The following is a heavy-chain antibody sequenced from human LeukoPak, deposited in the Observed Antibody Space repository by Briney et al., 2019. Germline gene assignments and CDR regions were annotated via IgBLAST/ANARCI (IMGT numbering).Heavy chain of an antibody. CDR3: ARVRERYFDWLHESYFDY. Sequence: SETLSLTCTVSGGSISSSSYYWGWIRQPPGKGLEWIGSIYYSGSTYYNPSLKSRVTISVDTSKNQFSLKLSSVTAADTAVYYCARVRERYFDWLHESYFDYWGQGTLVTVSS. CDR1: GGSISSSSYY. V-gene: IGHV4-39*01. CDR2: IYYSGST. J-gene: IGHJ4*02. D-gene: IGHD3-9*01.